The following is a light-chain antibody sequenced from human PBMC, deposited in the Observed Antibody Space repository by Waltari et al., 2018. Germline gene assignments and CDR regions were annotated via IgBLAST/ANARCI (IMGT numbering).Light chain of an antibody. J-gene: IGKJ4*01. CDR3: QQYKSWPPLT. CDR2: DAS. Sequence: DIVLTQSPVTMSVSPGERATISCRASQSVNSDLAWYQQKPGQPPRLLMYDASTRATDIPARFSGSGSGTEFTLSISSLQSDDFAVYYCQQYKSWPPLTFGGGTKVEIK. CDR1: QSVNSD. V-gene: IGKV3-15*01.